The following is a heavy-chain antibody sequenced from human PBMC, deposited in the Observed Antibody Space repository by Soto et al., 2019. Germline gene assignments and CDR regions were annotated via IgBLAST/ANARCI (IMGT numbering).Heavy chain of an antibody. CDR3: ARGRYNWNDGHYYYYYMDV. V-gene: IGHV1-69*10. CDR1: GGTFSSYT. D-gene: IGHD1-1*01. J-gene: IGHJ6*03. CDR2: INPNLGIA. Sequence: ASVKVSCKASGGTFSSYTISWVRQAPGQGLEWMGWINPNLGIANYAQKFQGRVTMTRNTSISTAYMELSSLRSEDTAVYYCARGRYNWNDGHYYYYYMDVWGKGTTVTVSS.